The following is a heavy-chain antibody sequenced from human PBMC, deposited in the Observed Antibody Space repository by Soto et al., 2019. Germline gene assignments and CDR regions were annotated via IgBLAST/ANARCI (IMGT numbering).Heavy chain of an antibody. D-gene: IGHD3-22*01. CDR2: ISGSGGST. V-gene: IGHV3-23*01. CDR1: GFTFISYA. J-gene: IGHJ4*02. CDR3: ANDFVYDSSGYVPYFDY. Sequence: EVQLLESGGGLVQPGGSLRLSCAASGFTFISYAMSWVRQAPGKGLEWVSAISGSGGSTYYADSVKGQFTISRDNSKHTLDLQMNSLRAEYMAVYYFANDFVYDSSGYVPYFDYWGQGTLVTLSS.